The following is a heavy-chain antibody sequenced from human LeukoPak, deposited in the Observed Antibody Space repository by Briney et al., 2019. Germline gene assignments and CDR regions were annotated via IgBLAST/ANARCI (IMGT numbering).Heavy chain of an antibody. D-gene: IGHD2-21*01. CDR1: GFTLSSYA. CDR2: ISVSGNT. J-gene: IGHJ4*02. CDR3: AKAPVTTCSGAYCYPFDY. V-gene: IGHV3-23*01. Sequence: RGSLRLSCAASGFTLSSYAMSWVRQAPGKGLEWVSAISVSGNTYHADSVKGRFTISRDSSKNTLYLQMNRLRAEDAAVYYCAKAPVTTCSGAYCYPFDYWGQGTLVTVSS.